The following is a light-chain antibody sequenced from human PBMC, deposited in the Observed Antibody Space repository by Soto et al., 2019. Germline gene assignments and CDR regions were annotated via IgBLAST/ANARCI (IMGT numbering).Light chain of an antibody. V-gene: IGLV2-8*01. CDR1: SSDVGGYNY. J-gene: IGLJ1*01. Sequence: QSALTRPPSAAGSPGQSVALSCTGTSSDVGGYNYVSWYQQHPGKAPKLMIYEVNKRPSGVPDRFSGSKSGNTASLTVSGLQAEDEADYYCSSYAGSSNVFGTGTKLTVL. CDR2: EVN. CDR3: SSYAGSSNV.